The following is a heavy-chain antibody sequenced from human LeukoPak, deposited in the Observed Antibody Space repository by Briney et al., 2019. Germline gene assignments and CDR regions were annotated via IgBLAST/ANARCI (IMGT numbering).Heavy chain of an antibody. CDR1: GFTFSSYS. J-gene: IGHJ3*02. D-gene: IGHD3-22*01. V-gene: IGHV3-21*01. CDR2: ISSSSSYI. Sequence: KPGGSLRLSCAASGFTFSSYSMNWVRQAPGRGLEWVSSISSSSSYIYYADSVKGRFTISRDNAKNSLYLQMNRLRAEDTAVYYCARLYYDSSGYYYGAFDIWGQGTMVTVSS. CDR3: ARLYYDSSGYYYGAFDI.